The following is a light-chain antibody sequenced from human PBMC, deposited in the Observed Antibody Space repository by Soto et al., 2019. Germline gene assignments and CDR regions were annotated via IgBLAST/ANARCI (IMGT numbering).Light chain of an antibody. CDR3: QQSGSSLWT. J-gene: IGKJ1*01. Sequence: IVLTQSPGTLSLSPGERATLSCRASQSVRNNYLAWYQQKLGQAPRVLIYDASSRATGIPDRFSGSGSGTDFFLTISRLEPEDFAVYYCQQSGSSLWTFGQGTKVDIK. CDR1: QSVRNNY. V-gene: IGKV3-20*01. CDR2: DAS.